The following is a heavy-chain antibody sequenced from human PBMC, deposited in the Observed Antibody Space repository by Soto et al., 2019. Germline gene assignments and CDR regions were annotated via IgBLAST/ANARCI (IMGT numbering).Heavy chain of an antibody. Sequence: EVQLVESGGNLIQPGGSLRLSCAASGFTFSSYWMHWVRQAPGKGLVWVSRINSDGSSTSYVDSVKGQFTISKDNANNTLYLQMNRLSVEDTAVYYCARRGQEGPGLEHWGQGTLVTVSS. CDR2: INSDGSST. CDR1: GFTFSSYW. J-gene: IGHJ5*02. V-gene: IGHV3-74*01. CDR3: ARRGQEGPGLEH.